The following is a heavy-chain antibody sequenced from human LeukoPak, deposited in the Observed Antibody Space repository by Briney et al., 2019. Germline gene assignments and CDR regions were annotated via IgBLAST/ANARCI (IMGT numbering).Heavy chain of an antibody. CDR1: GFTFSSYA. V-gene: IGHV3-23*01. D-gene: IGHD6-19*01. CDR3: ATGLSGWEYGY. J-gene: IGHJ4*02. CDR2: ISGGGGST. Sequence: GGSLRLSCAASGFTFSSYAMSWVRQAPGKGLEWVSAISGGGGSTYYADSVKGRFTISRDNSKNTLYLQMNSLRAEDTAVYYCATGLSGWEYGYWGQGTLVTVSS.